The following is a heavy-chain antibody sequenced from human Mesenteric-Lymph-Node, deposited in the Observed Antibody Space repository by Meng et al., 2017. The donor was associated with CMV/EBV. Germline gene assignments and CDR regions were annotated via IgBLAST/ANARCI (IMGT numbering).Heavy chain of an antibody. V-gene: IGHV1-2*02. CDR1: GYTFTDYY. CDR2: INPNSGGT. J-gene: IGHJ4*02. D-gene: IGHD1-26*01. Sequence: ASVKVSCKASGYTFTDYYIHWVRQAPGQGLEWMGWINPNSGGTNYAQKFQGRVTMTRDTSISTAYMELSRLRSDDTAVYYCARVKSGGYGPFDYWGQGTLVTVSS. CDR3: ARVKSGGYGPFDY.